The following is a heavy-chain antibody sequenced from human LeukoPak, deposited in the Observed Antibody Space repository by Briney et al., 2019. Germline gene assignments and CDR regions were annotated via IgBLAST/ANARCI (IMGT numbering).Heavy chain of an antibody. Sequence: GGAPRLPLAPCGFSFHNHCVHLVRPAPRNGREGGGFFRYDGSNKYYADSVKGRFTISRDNSKNTLYLQMNSLRAEDTAVYYCAKDFYSSSWSNYFDYWGQGTLVTVSS. CDR1: GFSFHNHC. CDR3: AKDFYSSSWSNYFDY. J-gene: IGHJ4*02. CDR2: FRYDGSNK. D-gene: IGHD6-13*01. V-gene: IGHV3-30*02.